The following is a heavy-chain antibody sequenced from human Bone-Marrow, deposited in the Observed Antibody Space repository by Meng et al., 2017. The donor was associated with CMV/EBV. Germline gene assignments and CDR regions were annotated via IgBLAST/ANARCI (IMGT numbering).Heavy chain of an antibody. J-gene: IGHJ3*02. CDR3: ARDQSGTYAFDI. V-gene: IGHV3-9*02. D-gene: IGHD1-26*01. CDR1: GFTSADYA. CDR2: ISWNSGSI. Sequence: SLNISCAASGFTSADYARRWVRQAPGKGLEWVSGISWNSGSIGYAASVKGRFTISRDNAKNSLYLQMNSLRAEDTAVYYCARDQSGTYAFDIWGQGTMVTVSS.